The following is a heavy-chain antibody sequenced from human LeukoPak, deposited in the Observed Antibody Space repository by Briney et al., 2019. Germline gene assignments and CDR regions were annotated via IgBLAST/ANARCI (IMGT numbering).Heavy chain of an antibody. V-gene: IGHV1-18*01. D-gene: IGHD2-2*02. CDR1: GYTFTNYG. J-gene: IGHJ4*02. CDR3: ARDRAVVVPAAISDRPPALDY. CDR2: ISAYNGNT. Sequence: ASVKVSCKASGYTFTNYGISWVRQAPGQGLEWMGWISAYNGNTNYAQKLQGRVTMTTDTSASTAYMELRSLRSDDTAVYYCARDRAVVVPAAISDRPPALDYWGQGTLVTVSS.